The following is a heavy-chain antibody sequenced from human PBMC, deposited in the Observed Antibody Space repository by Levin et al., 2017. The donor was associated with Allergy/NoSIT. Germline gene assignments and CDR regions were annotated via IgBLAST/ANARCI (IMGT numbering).Heavy chain of an antibody. D-gene: IGHD6-19*01. CDR3: ARVLNSSGRDY. Sequence: SETLSLTCAVSGSSISSGYYWGWIRQPPGKGLEWIGSIYHSGSTYYNPSLKSRVTISVDTSKNQFSLKLSSVTAADTAVYYCARVLNSSGRDYWGQGTLVTVSS. CDR2: IYHSGST. CDR1: GSSISSGYY. V-gene: IGHV4-38-2*01. J-gene: IGHJ4*02.